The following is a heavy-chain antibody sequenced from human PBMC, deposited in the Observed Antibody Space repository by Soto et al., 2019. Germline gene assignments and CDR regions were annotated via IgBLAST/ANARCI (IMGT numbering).Heavy chain of an antibody. D-gene: IGHD3-16*01. CDR3: WGAPTMINDAGGFDP. CDR1: GFTVSDNY. J-gene: IGHJ5*02. Sequence: GGSLRLSCAAFGFTVSDNYMSSVRQAPGKRLEWVSVIYSSGSTYYPDSVKSRFTISRDNSNNILYLQMNSLRVEETAVYYCWGAPTMINDAGGFDPWGQGTMVTVSS. CDR2: IYSSGST. V-gene: IGHV3-66*01.